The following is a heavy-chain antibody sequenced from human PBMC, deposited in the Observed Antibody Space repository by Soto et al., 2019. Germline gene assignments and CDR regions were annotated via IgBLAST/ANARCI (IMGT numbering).Heavy chain of an antibody. Sequence: GGSLRLSCAASGFTFNDAWMSWVRQTPGKGLEWVGLIKSNSGGGTTHFAAPMKGRFTISRDDSKNTVYLQINGLKTEDTAIYYCATDTPEVGQGEFEYWGQGTLVTVSS. CDR3: ATDTPEVGQGEFEY. D-gene: IGHD1-26*01. CDR2: IKSNSGGGTT. V-gene: IGHV3-15*01. J-gene: IGHJ4*02. CDR1: GFTFNDAW.